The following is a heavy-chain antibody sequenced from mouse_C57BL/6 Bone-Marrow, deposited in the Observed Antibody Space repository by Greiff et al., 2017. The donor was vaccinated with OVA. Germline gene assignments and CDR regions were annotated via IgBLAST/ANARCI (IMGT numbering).Heavy chain of an antibody. Sequence: QVQLQQPGAELVKPGASVKLSCKASGYTFTSYWMHWVKQRPGQGLEWIGMIHPNSGSTNYNEKFKSQATLTVDKSSSTAYMQLSSLTSEYSEVYCWEGSGGNYGFAYWGQGTLVTVSA. J-gene: IGHJ3*01. V-gene: IGHV1-64*01. CDR3: EGSGGNYGFAY. D-gene: IGHD2-1*01. CDR2: IHPNSGST. CDR1: GYTFTSYW.